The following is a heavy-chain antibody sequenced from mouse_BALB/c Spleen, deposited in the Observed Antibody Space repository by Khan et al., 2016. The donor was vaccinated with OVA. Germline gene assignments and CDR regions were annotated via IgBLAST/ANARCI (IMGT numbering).Heavy chain of an antibody. CDR2: IWGGGGK. CDR1: GFSLSRYN. Sequence: QVQLKQSGPGLVAPSQSLSITCTVSGFSLSRYNIHWVRQPPGKGLDWRVMIWGGGGKDYNSTLKFRLSISKVNSKSQVFLKMNSLQTDDTAMYYCARAYYRYDGYYAVGYWGQGTSVTVAS. D-gene: IGHD2-14*01. V-gene: IGHV2-6-4*01. CDR3: ARAYYRYDGYYAVGY. J-gene: IGHJ4*01.